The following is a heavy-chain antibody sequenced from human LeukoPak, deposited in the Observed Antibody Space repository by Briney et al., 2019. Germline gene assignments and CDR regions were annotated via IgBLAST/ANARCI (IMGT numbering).Heavy chain of an antibody. Sequence: ASVKVSCKASGYTFTNYYIHWVRQAPGQGLEWMGIINPSGGSISYPQKFQGRVTMTRDTSTSTVYMELSRLRSDDTAVYYCARDCLYSGYDYWGQGTLVTVSS. CDR3: ARDCLYSGYDY. V-gene: IGHV1-46*01. CDR2: INPSGGSI. J-gene: IGHJ4*02. D-gene: IGHD5-12*01. CDR1: GYTFTNYY.